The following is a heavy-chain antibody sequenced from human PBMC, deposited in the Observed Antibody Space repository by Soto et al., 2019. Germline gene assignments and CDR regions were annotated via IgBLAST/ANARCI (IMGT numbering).Heavy chain of an antibody. CDR1: GYTFTSYG. D-gene: IGHD3-22*01. V-gene: IGHV1-18*01. CDR2: ISAYNGNT. CDR3: ARERNYDSSGYYDY. Sequence: ASVKVSCKASGYTFTSYGISWVRQAPGQGLEWMGWISAYNGNTNYAQKLQGRVTMTTDTSTSTAYMELRSLRSDDTAVYYCARERNYDSSGYYDYWGQGTLVTVSS. J-gene: IGHJ4*02.